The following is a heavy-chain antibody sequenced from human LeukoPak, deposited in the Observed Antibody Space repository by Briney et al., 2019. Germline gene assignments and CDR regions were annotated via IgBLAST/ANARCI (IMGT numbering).Heavy chain of an antibody. J-gene: IGHJ4*02. CDR1: RGTFSSYA. CDR2: IIPILGIA. D-gene: IGHD3-22*01. CDR3: ARGRWYYDSSGHRRGLHYFFDY. V-gene: IGHV1-69*04. Sequence: SVKVSCKASRGTFSSYAISWVRQAPGQGLEWMGRIIPILGIANYAQKFQGRVTITADKSTGTAYMELSSLRSEDTAVYDCARGRWYYDSSGHRRGLHYFFDYWGQGTLVTVSS.